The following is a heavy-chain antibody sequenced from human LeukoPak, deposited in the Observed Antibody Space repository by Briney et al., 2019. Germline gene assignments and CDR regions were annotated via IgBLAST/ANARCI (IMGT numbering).Heavy chain of an antibody. CDR2: IYSGGST. J-gene: IGHJ2*01. V-gene: IGHV3-66*01. Sequence: GGSLRLSCAASGFTVSSNYMSWVRRAPGKGLEWVSVIYSGGSTYYADSVKGRFTISRDNSKNTLYLQMNSLRAEDTAVYYCARARVVLPAPEWYFDLWGRGTLVTVSS. D-gene: IGHD4/OR15-4a*01. CDR3: ARARVVLPAPEWYFDL. CDR1: GFTVSSNY.